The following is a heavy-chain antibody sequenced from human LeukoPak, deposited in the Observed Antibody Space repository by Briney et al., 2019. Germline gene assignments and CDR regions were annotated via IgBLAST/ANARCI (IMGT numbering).Heavy chain of an antibody. CDR1: GYSISSSYY. Sequence: SETLSLTCTVSGYSISSSYYWSWIRQPPGKGLECIGYIYYSGSTNYNPSLKSRVTISVDTSKNQFSLKLSSVTAADTAVYYCARRTYFYDSSGYYFDYWGQGTLVTVSS. J-gene: IGHJ4*02. D-gene: IGHD3-22*01. V-gene: IGHV4-61*01. CDR3: ARRTYFYDSSGYYFDY. CDR2: IYYSGST.